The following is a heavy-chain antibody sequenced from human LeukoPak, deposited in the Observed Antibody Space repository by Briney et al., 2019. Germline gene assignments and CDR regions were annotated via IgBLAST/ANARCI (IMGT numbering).Heavy chain of an antibody. CDR3: AKPSLVYDTSGNFYFDY. CDR2: IRYDGSNK. V-gene: IGHV3-30*02. CDR1: GFTFSSYG. Sequence: GGSLRLSCAASGFTFSSYGMHWVRQAPGKGLEWVAFIRYDGSNKYYADSVKGRFTISRDNSKNTLYLQMNDLRADDTAVYYCAKPSLVYDTSGNFYFDYWGQGTLLTVSS. D-gene: IGHD3-22*01. J-gene: IGHJ4*02.